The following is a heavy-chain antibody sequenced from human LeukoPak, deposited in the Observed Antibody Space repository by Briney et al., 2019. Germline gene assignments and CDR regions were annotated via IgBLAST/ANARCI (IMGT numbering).Heavy chain of an antibody. Sequence: PGGSLRLSCAASGFIFSGYSMNWVRQAPGKGLEWVSPISSSGTYVHYTDSVKGRFTISRDNAKNSLYLEMNSLRVEDTAVYYCARDPPIYDILTGSADYYYMDVWGKGTTVTVSS. CDR1: GFIFSGYS. D-gene: IGHD3-9*01. CDR3: ARDPPIYDILTGSADYYYMDV. V-gene: IGHV3-21*01. CDR2: ISSSGTYV. J-gene: IGHJ6*03.